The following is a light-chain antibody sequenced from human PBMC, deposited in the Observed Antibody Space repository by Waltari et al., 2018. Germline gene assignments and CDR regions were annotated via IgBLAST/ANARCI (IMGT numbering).Light chain of an antibody. CDR2: VNSDGSH. CDR3: ETGGHGTWV. J-gene: IGLJ3*02. Sequence: QIVLTQSPSASASLGASVKLTCTLSSGHSSNTIPWTQQQPGKGPRYLMKVNSDGSHRKGDEIPDRFSGSSSGAERYLTISSLQAEDEADYYCETGGHGTWVFGGGTKLTVL. V-gene: IGLV4-69*01. CDR1: SGHSSNT.